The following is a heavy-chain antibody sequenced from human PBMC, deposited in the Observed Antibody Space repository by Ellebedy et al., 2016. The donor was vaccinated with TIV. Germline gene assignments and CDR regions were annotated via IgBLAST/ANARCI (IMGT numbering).Heavy chain of an antibody. CDR3: AKDQGGYYGSEALDY. D-gene: IGHD3-10*01. CDR1: GFTFSSYG. J-gene: IGHJ4*02. V-gene: IGHV3-33*06. CDR2: IWYDGSNK. Sequence: GESLKISXAASGFTFSSYGMHWVRQAPGKGPEWVAIIWYDGSNKYYADSVKGRFTISRDNSKNTLYLQMDSLRAEDTAVYYCAKDQGGYYGSEALDYWGQGTLVTVSS.